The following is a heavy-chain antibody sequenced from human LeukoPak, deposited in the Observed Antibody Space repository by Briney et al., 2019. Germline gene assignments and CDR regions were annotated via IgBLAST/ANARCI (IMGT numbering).Heavy chain of an antibody. D-gene: IGHD6-13*01. J-gene: IGHJ6*02. V-gene: IGHV5-51*01. Sequence: PGESLKISCKGSGYSFTSYWIGWMRQMPGKGLEWMGTIYPGDSDTRYSPSFQGQVTISADKSISTAYLQWSSLRASDTAMYYCARGRGTYSSSWYYYYYYYGMDVWGQGTTVTVSS. CDR1: GYSFTSYW. CDR3: ARGRGTYSSSWYYYYYYYGMDV. CDR2: IYPGDSDT.